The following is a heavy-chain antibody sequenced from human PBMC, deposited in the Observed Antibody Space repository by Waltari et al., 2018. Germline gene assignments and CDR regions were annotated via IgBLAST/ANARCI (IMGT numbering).Heavy chain of an antibody. CDR3: ASEVAFIAAAYDY. V-gene: IGHV3-7*01. CDR2: IKQDGSEK. Sequence: EVQLVESGGGLVQPAGSLRLSCAASGFAFIRYWMCWVRRARGRVVGCVDIIKQDGSEKYYAVTVKGRFTISRDNTKNSLYLQMMSVAAEDAAVYYCASEVAFIAAAYDYWGQGTLVTVSS. D-gene: IGHD6-25*01. CDR1: GFAFIRYW. J-gene: IGHJ4*02.